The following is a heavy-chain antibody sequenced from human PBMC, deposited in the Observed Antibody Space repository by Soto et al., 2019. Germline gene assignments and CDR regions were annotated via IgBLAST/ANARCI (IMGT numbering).Heavy chain of an antibody. D-gene: IGHD3-10*01. V-gene: IGHV3-30-3*01. Sequence: PGGSLRLSWAASGFTFSSYAMHWVRQAPGKGLEWVAVISYDGSNKYYADSVKGRFTISRDNSKNTLYLQMNSLKTEDTAVYYCARVLPSGTNYFTEYWGQGTLVTVSS. CDR3: ARVLPSGTNYFTEY. CDR1: GFTFSSYA. CDR2: ISYDGSNK. J-gene: IGHJ4*02.